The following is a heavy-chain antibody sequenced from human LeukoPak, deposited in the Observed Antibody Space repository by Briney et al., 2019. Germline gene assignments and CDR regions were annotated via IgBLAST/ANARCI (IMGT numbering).Heavy chain of an antibody. CDR3: VRDSGGSYYYPSDY. CDR2: FSPKTGGS. Sequence: ASVKVSCKTSGYTFIGHYMHWVRQAPGHGLEWMGWFSPKTGGSHFAQKFRGRVAMTTDTSISTAYLELSSLRSDDTAVYYCVRDSGGSYYYPSDYWGQETLVTVSS. D-gene: IGHD1-26*01. V-gene: IGHV1-2*02. CDR1: GYTFIGHY. J-gene: IGHJ4*02.